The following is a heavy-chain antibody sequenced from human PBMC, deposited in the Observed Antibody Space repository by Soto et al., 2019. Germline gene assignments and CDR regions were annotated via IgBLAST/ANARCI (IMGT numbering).Heavy chain of an antibody. V-gene: IGHV1-58*01. D-gene: IGHD3-16*01. CDR3: AELALMHTFPDDGYYFDY. J-gene: IGHJ4*02. Sequence: SVKVSCKASGFTFTSSAVQWVRQARGQRLEWIGWIVVGSGNTNYAQKFQERVTFTRDMSTSTAYMELNSLRSEDTAVYYCAELALMHTFPDDGYYFDYWGQGALVTVSS. CDR2: IVVGSGNT. CDR1: GFTFTSSA.